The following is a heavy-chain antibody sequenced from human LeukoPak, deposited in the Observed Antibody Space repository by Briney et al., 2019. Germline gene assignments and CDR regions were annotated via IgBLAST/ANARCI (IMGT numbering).Heavy chain of an antibody. D-gene: IGHD6-19*01. CDR1: GFTFSNYG. CDR2: IWYDGGNK. V-gene: IGHV3-33*01. Sequence: QTGRSLRLSCAASGFTFSNYGMHWVRQAPGKGLEWVAVIWYDGGNKYYADSVKGRFTISRDNSKNTLYLQMNSLRAEDTAVYYCVRVAVAGNLNNWFDPWGQGTLVTVSS. CDR3: VRVAVAGNLNNWFDP. J-gene: IGHJ5*02.